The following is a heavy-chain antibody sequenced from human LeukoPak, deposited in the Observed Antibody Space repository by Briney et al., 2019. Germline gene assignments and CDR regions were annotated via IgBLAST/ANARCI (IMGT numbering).Heavy chain of an antibody. V-gene: IGHV4-4*02. D-gene: IGHD6-19*01. CDR1: GGSISSSNW. CDR2: IYHSGST. CDR3: ARTKGAVAAHNWFDP. J-gene: IGHJ5*02. Sequence: SETLSLTCAVSGGSISSSNWWSWVRQPPGKGLEWIGEIYHSGSTNYNPSLKSRVTISVDKSKNQFSLKLSSVTAADTAVYYCARTKGAVAAHNWFDPWGQGTLVTVSS.